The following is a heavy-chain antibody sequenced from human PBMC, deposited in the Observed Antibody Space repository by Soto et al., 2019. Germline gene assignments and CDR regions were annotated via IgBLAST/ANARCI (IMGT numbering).Heavy chain of an antibody. J-gene: IGHJ4*02. D-gene: IGHD3-9*01. Sequence: SVKVSCKASGGTFSSYAISWVRQAPGQGLEWMGGIIPIFGTANYAQKFQGRVTITADESTSTAYMELSSLRSEDTAVYYCARDAPEYYDILTGRNDYWGQGTLVTVSS. CDR3: ARDAPEYYDILTGRNDY. CDR1: GGTFSSYA. CDR2: IIPIFGTA. V-gene: IGHV1-69*13.